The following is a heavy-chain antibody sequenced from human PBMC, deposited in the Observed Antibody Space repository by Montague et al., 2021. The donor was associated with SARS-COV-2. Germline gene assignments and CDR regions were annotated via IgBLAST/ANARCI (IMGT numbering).Heavy chain of an antibody. CDR3: ARHGRGYPGPSYFDS. CDR1: GGSISGGCYY. J-gene: IGHJ4*02. V-gene: IGHV4-39*01. Sequence: SETLSLTCRVSGGSISGGCYYWAWIRQPPGKGLEWIGSIFYNGGTYYSPSLESRVSISVDTSKRQFFLTLTSVTAADTAVYYCARHGRGYPGPSYFDSWGQGTLVTVSS. D-gene: IGHD5-12*01. CDR2: IFYNGGT.